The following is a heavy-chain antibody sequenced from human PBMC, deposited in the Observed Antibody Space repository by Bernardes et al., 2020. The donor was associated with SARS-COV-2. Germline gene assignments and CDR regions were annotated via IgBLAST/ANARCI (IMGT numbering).Heavy chain of an antibody. Sequence: GGSLRLSCAASRFNFNAYWMSWVRQTPDKRLEWVAMINENGSDKYYVDSVKGRFTISRDNARNSLYLQMDILRVEDTAVYYCVRDWGGPNTPLYWGRGTLVTVSS. CDR3: VRDWGGPNTPLY. J-gene: IGHJ4*02. D-gene: IGHD3-10*01. CDR2: INENGSDK. V-gene: IGHV3-7*01. CDR1: RFNFNAYW.